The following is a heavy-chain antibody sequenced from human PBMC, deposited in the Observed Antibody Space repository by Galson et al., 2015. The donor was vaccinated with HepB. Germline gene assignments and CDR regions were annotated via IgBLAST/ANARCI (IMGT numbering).Heavy chain of an antibody. CDR2: ISSSSSYI. Sequence: SLRLSCAASGFTFSSYSMNWVRQAPGKGLEWVSSISSSSSYIYYADSVKGRFTISRDNAKNSLYLQMNSLRAEDTAVYYCARIPPSGSYRFDYWGQGTLVTVSS. CDR1: GFTFSSYS. J-gene: IGHJ4*02. CDR3: ARIPPSGSYRFDY. D-gene: IGHD1-26*01. V-gene: IGHV3-21*01.